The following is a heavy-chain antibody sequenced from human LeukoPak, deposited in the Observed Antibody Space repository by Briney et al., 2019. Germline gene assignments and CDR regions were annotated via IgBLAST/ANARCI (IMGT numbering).Heavy chain of an antibody. V-gene: IGHV3-23*01. CDR3: ANEIRPNDY. Sequence: ESLSLSCAVSGLTFSSRAMTWVRQAPGQGLQWVSSIDISGDDTAYADAVKGRFTISRDNSRSTLYLQMNDLRVEDSAIYYCANEIRPNDYWGQGTLVTVSS. CDR2: IDISGDDT. CDR1: GLTFSSRA. J-gene: IGHJ4*02.